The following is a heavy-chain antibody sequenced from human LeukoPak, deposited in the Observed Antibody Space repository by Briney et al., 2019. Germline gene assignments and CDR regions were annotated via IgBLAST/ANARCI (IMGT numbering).Heavy chain of an antibody. CDR2: IIPILDIA. CDR1: GGPFRSHA. Sequence: GASVKVSCKASGGPFRSHAISWVRQAPGQGLEWMGRIIPILDIANYAQKFQGRITITADTSSSTAYMQLSSLTSEDTAVYYCATYGSEQEIDFWGQGTLVTVSS. V-gene: IGHV1-69*04. J-gene: IGHJ4*02. D-gene: IGHD5-12*01. CDR3: ATYGSEQEIDF.